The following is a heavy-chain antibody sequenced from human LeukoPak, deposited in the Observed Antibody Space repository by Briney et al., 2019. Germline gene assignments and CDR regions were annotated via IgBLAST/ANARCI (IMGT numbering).Heavy chain of an antibody. V-gene: IGHV4-39*07. J-gene: IGHJ5*02. D-gene: IGHD4-17*01. CDR1: GGSISTTSYY. CDR2: INHSGST. Sequence: SETLSLTCTVSGGSISTTSYYWSWIRQPPGKGLEWIGEINHSGSTNYNPSLKSRVTISVDTSKNQFSLKLSSVTAADTAVYYCARLVRLRGWFDPWGQGTLVTVSS. CDR3: ARLVRLRGWFDP.